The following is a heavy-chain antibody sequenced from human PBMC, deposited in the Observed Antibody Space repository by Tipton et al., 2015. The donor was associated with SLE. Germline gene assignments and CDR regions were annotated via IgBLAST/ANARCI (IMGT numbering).Heavy chain of an antibody. V-gene: IGHV4-61*08. CDR3: ARGVLSSSWTLDGMDV. CDR2: IYYSGST. J-gene: IGHJ6*02. CDR1: GEALISSESY. D-gene: IGHD6-13*01. Sequence: GEALISSESYWAWIRQPPGKGLEWIGYIYYSGSTNYNPSLKSRVTISVDTSKNQFSLKLSSVTAADTAVYYCARGVLSSSWTLDGMDVWGQGTTVTVSS.